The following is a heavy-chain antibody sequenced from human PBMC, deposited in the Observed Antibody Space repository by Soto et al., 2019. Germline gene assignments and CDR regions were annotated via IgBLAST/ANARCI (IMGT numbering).Heavy chain of an antibody. CDR2: INHSGST. Sequence: QVQLQQWGAGLLKPSETLSLTCAVYGGSFSGYYWSWIRQPPGKGLEWIGEINHSGSTNYNPSLKSRVTISVDTSKNQFSLKLSSVTAADTAVYYCARGIVRYFDWLSPNPKNWFDPWGQGTLVTVSS. J-gene: IGHJ5*02. D-gene: IGHD3-9*01. CDR1: GGSFSGYY. CDR3: ARGIVRYFDWLSPNPKNWFDP. V-gene: IGHV4-34*01.